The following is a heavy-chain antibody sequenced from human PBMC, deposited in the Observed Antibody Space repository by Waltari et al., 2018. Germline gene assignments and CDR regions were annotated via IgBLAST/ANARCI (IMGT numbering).Heavy chain of an antibody. V-gene: IGHV4-59*01. Sequence: QVQLQESGPGLVKPSETLSLTCTVSGGSISSYYWSWIRQPPGKGLDWIGYIYYSGSTNYNPSLKSRVTISVDTSKNQFSLKLSSVTAADTAVYYCAGMSYYDSSGYYRPFDYWGQGTLVTVSS. CDR2: IYYSGST. J-gene: IGHJ4*02. CDR1: GGSISSYY. CDR3: AGMSYYDSSGYYRPFDY. D-gene: IGHD3-22*01.